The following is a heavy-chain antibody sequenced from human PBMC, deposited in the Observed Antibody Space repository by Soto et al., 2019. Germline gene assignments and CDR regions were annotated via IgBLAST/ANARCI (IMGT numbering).Heavy chain of an antibody. J-gene: IGHJ1*01. D-gene: IGHD2-15*01. V-gene: IGHV1-46*01. CDR1: GYLFTAYS. CDR2: VNPSGGST. CDR3: AREENCSGGTCYSEYFHR. Sequence: ASVKVSFKASGYLFTAYSMHWLRLAPGQGLEWMGVVNPSGGSTKYAQNFQGRVTMTRDTSTTTIYMELSSLRSDDTAIYYCAREENCSGGTCYSEYFHRWGQGTLVTVSS.